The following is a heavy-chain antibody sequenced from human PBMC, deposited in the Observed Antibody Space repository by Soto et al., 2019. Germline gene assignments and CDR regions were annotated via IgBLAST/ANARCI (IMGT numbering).Heavy chain of an antibody. D-gene: IGHD3-10*01. Sequence: QVQLVQSGAEVKKPGSSVKVSCKASGGTFSSYAISWVRQAPGQGLEWLGGFMPIFGTANYAQKFQGRVTITADESTSTDYMELSSLRSEDTAVYYCAMPYYYGSGSTPGYYYYGMDVWGQGTTVTVSS. CDR1: GGTFSSYA. J-gene: IGHJ6*02. V-gene: IGHV1-69*01. CDR2: FMPIFGTA. CDR3: AMPYYYGSGSTPGYYYYGMDV.